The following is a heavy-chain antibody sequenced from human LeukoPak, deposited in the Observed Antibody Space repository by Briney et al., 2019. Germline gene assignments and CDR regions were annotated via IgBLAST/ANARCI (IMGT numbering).Heavy chain of an antibody. D-gene: IGHD3-10*01. CDR3: ARRLGDPFYYMDV. CDR1: GGSMTSGSHY. V-gene: IGHV4-39*02. Sequence: PSETLSLTCSVSGGSMTSGSHYWGWVRQPPGKGLEWIGNIYYSGSTYYNPSLKSRVAIFIDPFKNHFSLALTSVTAADAGVYYCARRLGDPFYYMDVWGRGTTVTVSS. CDR2: IYYSGST. J-gene: IGHJ6*03.